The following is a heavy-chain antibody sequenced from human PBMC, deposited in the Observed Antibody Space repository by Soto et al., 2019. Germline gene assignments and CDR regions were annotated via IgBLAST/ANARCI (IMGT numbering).Heavy chain of an antibody. CDR1: GGTFSSYA. CDR2: IIPIFGTA. Sequence: QVQLVQSGAEVKKPGSSVKVSCKASGGTFSSYAISWVRQAPGQGLEWMGGIIPIFGTANYAQKFQGRVTITADKSTSTAYRELSSLRSEDTAVYSGATGPVTSRRMGYFDYWGQGTLVTVSS. J-gene: IGHJ4*02. D-gene: IGHD2-2*01. V-gene: IGHV1-69*06. CDR3: ATGPVTSRRMGYFDY.